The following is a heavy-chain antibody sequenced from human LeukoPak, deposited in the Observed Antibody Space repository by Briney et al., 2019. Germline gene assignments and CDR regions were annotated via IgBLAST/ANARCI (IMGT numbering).Heavy chain of an antibody. V-gene: IGHV4-4*02. Sequence: PSETLSLTWAVSGGSSSSSNWWSWVRQPPGKGLEWIGEIYHSGSTNYNPSLKSRVTISVDKSKNQFSLKLSSVTAADTAVYYCAKLGTAYWYFDLWGRGTLVTVSS. J-gene: IGHJ2*01. CDR2: IYHSGST. CDR3: AKLGTAYWYFDL. CDR1: GGSSSSSNW. D-gene: IGHD7-27*01.